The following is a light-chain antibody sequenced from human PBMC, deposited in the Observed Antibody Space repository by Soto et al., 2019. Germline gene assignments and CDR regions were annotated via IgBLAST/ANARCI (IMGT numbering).Light chain of an antibody. CDR1: QSISSW. V-gene: IGKV1-5*01. J-gene: IGKJ1*01. CDR2: DVS. Sequence: DIHMTQSPSTLSSSVGDRVTITCRASQSISSWLAWYQQKPGKAPKLLISDVSDLEAGVPSRFSGSGSGTEFTLTISSLQPDDFATYYCQQYNSYSFGQGTKVDI. CDR3: QQYNSYS.